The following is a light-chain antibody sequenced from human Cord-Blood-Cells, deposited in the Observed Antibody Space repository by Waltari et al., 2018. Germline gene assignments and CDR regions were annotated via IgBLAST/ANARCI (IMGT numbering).Light chain of an antibody. CDR2: EVS. CDR1: SSDVGGYNY. J-gene: IGLJ1*01. CDR3: SSYTSSSTLYV. Sequence: QSALTQPASVSGSPGQSITISCTGTSSDVGGYNYVSWYQQHPGKAPKLMIYEVSNQPSGGSNRFSGTKSGNTASLTIAGLQAEDEADYYCSSYTSSSTLYVFGTGTKVTVL. V-gene: IGLV2-14*01.